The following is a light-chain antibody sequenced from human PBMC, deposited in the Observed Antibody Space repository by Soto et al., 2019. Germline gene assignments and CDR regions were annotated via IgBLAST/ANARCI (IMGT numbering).Light chain of an antibody. CDR3: QQTNSFPLT. V-gene: IGKV1-12*01. CDR2: AAS. J-gene: IGKJ4*01. CDR1: QGISSR. Sequence: DIRMTQSRSSVSASVGDRVTITCQASQGISSRLAWYQQKPGKAPKLLIYAASSLQSGVPSRFSGSASGTDFTLTISSLQPEGFATYYCQQTNSFPLTFGGGTKVEIK.